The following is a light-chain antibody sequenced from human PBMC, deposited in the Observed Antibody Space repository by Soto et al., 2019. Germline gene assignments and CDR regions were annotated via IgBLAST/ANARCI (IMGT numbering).Light chain of an antibody. Sequence: QSVLTQPPSASGTPGQRVTISCSGSSSNIGSNTVNWYQQLPATAPKLLIYSNNQRPSGVPDRLSGSKSGTSASLAISGLQSEDEADYYCSAWDDSLNGVVFGGGTKLTVL. J-gene: IGLJ2*01. CDR2: SNN. CDR1: SSNIGSNT. CDR3: SAWDDSLNGVV. V-gene: IGLV1-44*01.